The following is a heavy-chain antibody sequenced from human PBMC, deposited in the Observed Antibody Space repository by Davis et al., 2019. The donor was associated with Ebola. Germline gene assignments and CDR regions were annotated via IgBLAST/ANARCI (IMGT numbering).Heavy chain of an antibody. V-gene: IGHV3-72*01. CDR2: IRNKANSYTT. CDR1: GFTFSGHY. J-gene: IGHJ3*02. Sequence: GGSLRLSCAASGFTFSGHYMDWVRQAPGKGLEWVGRIRNKANSYTTEYAASVKGRFTISRDDSKNSLYLQMNSLKTEDTAVYYCARGHRSIDIWGQGTLVTVSS. CDR3: ARGHRSIDI.